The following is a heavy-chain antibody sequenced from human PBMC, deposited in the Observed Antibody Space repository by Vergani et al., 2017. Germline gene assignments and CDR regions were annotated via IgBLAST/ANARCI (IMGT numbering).Heavy chain of an antibody. Sequence: QVKLQESGPGLVKPSETLSLTCTVSGASVNSYYWSWIRQPPGKGLEWMGYVSFRGDTLYYPSVKGRITISLNTSSNQFSLYLTSVTAADTDVYYCARSRIYYGAGSPDYWGQGTLVTVAS. J-gene: IGHJ4*02. V-gene: IGHV4-59*02. CDR3: ARSRIYYGAGSPDY. D-gene: IGHD3-10*01. CDR1: GASVNSYY. CDR2: VSFRGDT.